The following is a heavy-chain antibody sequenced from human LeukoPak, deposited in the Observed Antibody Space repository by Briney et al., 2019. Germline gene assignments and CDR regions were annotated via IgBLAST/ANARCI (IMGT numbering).Heavy chain of an antibody. J-gene: IGHJ4*02. CDR2: IYTGETT. CDR1: GFTVSSKY. V-gene: IGHV3-66*01. CDR3: ARDRWYDGSGYIAAFDY. Sequence: GGSLRLSCAASGFTVSSKYMSWVRQAPGKGLEWVSVIYTGETTYYADSVKGRFTISRDNSKNPLYLQVSSLRAEDTAVYYCARDRWYDGSGYIAAFDYWGQGTLVTVS. D-gene: IGHD3-22*01.